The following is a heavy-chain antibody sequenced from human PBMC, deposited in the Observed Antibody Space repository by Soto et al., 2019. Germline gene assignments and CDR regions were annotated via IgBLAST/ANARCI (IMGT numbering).Heavy chain of an antibody. CDR3: ARPERGYSYGPNDAFDI. J-gene: IGHJ3*02. V-gene: IGHV1-46*03. CDR2: INPSGGST. Sequence: ASVKVSCQASGYTFTSYYMHWVRQAPGQGLEWMGIINPSGGSTSYAQKFQGRVTMTRDTSTSTVYMELSSLRSEDTAVYYCARPERGYSYGPNDAFDIWGQGTMVTVSS. D-gene: IGHD5-18*01. CDR1: GYTFTSYY.